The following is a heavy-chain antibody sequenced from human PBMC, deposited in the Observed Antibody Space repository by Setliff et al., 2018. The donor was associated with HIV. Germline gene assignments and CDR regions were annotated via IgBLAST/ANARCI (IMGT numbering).Heavy chain of an antibody. V-gene: IGHV4-39*06. J-gene: IGHJ4*02. CDR2: IYYHGST. Sequence: SETLSLTCTVSGGSISSTNYFWGWIRQPPGKGLEWIGTIYYHGSTYYNPSLKSRVTISVDTSNNQFTLRLKSVTAADTAMYYCARGNSGFDFLDYWGQGTLVTVSS. CDR1: GGSISSTNYF. CDR3: ARGNSGFDFLDY. D-gene: IGHD5-12*01.